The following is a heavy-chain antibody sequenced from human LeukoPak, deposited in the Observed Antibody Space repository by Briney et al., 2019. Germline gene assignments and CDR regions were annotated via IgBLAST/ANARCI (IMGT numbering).Heavy chain of an antibody. Sequence: GGSLRLSCAASGFTFSSYAMSWVRQAPGKGLEWVSAISGSGGSTYYGDSVKGRFTISRDNSKNTLYLQMNSLRAEDTAVYYCAKDYDSSSWYAPYEFDHWGQGTLVTVSS. CDR1: GFTFSSYA. V-gene: IGHV3-23*01. CDR2: ISGSGGST. CDR3: AKDYDSSSWYAPYEFDH. D-gene: IGHD6-13*01. J-gene: IGHJ4*02.